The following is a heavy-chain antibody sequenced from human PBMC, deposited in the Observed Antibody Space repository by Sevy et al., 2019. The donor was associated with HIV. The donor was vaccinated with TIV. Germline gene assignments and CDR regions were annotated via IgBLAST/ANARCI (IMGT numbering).Heavy chain of an antibody. CDR1: GFSFSHAW. CDR3: CTDPIIFLLGTDGMDV. Sequence: GGSLRLSCAASGFSFSHAWMTWVRQAPGKGLEWVGRIKSKPDGGTIDYAAPVKGRFTISRDDSKNTLYLQMNSLKTGDTAVYYCCTDPIIFLLGTDGMDVWDQGNTGNGSS. J-gene: IGHJ6*02. CDR2: IKSKPDGGTI. D-gene: IGHD7-27*01. V-gene: IGHV3-15*01.